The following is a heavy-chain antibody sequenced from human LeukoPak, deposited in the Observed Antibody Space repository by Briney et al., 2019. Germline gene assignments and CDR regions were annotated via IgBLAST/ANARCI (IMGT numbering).Heavy chain of an antibody. D-gene: IGHD4-17*01. CDR1: GFTFSSYS. V-gene: IGHV3-48*01. J-gene: IGHJ3*02. Sequence: GGSLRLSCAASGFTFSSYSMNWVRQAPGKGLEWVSYISSRSATIYYADPVKGRFTISRDNSKNTLYLQMGSLRAEDMAVYYCARDQQSDYGDYLSRSNAFDIWGQGTMVTVSS. CDR3: ARDQQSDYGDYLSRSNAFDI. CDR2: ISSRSATI.